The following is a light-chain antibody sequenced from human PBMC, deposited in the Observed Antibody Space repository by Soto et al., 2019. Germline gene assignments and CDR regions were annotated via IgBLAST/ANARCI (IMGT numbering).Light chain of an antibody. Sequence: IVLTQSPGTLSLSPGERATLSCRASQSFVNMYLAWYQQKPGQAPRLLMYGASTRATGIPARFSGSGSGTEFSLTNSSLQSEDFAVYYCHQRQSWPRTFGQGTKVDIK. CDR3: HQRQSWPRT. J-gene: IGKJ1*01. CDR2: GAS. V-gene: IGKV3-15*01. CDR1: QSFVNMY.